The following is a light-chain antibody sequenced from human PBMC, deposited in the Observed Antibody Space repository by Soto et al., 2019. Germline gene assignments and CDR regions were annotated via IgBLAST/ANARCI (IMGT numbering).Light chain of an antibody. V-gene: IGKV3-20*01. J-gene: IGKJ1*01. CDR1: QSVSSNY. CDR3: QQYDTSPRT. CDR2: GAS. Sequence: EVMLTQSPGTLSLSPGERATLSCRASQSVSSNYLAWYQQKSGQARRLLIYGASNRATGIPDRFSGSGSGTDFTLTIRRLEPEDFAVYYCQQYDTSPRTFGQGTKVEFK.